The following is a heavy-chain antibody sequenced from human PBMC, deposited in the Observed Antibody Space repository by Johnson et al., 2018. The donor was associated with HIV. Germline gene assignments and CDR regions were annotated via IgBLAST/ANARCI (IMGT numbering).Heavy chain of an antibody. CDR2: ISGSGGST. J-gene: IGHJ3*02. Sequence: MQLVESGGGLVQPGGSLRLSCAASGFTFSSYVMSWVRQAPGKGLEWVSSISGSGGSTFYADSVKGRFTISRDNSKNTVNLQMNSLRVEDTAVYYCAREGGRGDCDIWGQGTRVSVSS. CDR3: AREGGRGDCDI. D-gene: IGHD2-21*01. V-gene: IGHV3-23*04. CDR1: GFTFSSYV.